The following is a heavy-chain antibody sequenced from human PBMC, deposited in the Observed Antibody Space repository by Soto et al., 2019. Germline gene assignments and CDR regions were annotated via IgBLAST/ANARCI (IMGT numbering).Heavy chain of an antibody. J-gene: IGHJ2*01. CDR2: ISSSSSTI. D-gene: IGHD6-19*01. CDR1: GFTFSSYS. V-gene: IGHV3-48*01. CDR3: ARIAVAGHYWYFDL. Sequence: EVQLVESGGGLVQPGGSLRLSCAASGFTFSSYSMNWVRQAPGKGLEWVSDISSSSSTIHYADSVKGRFTISRDNAKNSLYLQMKSLSAEDTAVYYCARIAVAGHYWYFDLWGRGTLVTVSS.